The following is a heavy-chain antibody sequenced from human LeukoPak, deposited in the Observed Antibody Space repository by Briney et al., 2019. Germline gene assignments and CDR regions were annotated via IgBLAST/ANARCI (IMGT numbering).Heavy chain of an antibody. CDR2: ISGSGGST. CDR3: ARGDYYDSSGSLGY. V-gene: IGHV3-23*01. D-gene: IGHD3-22*01. Sequence: PGGSLRLSCAASGFTFSSYAMSWVRQAPGKGLEWVSAISGSGGSTYYADSVKGRFTISRDNSKNTLYLQMNSLRAEDTAVYYCARGDYYDSSGSLGYWGQGTLVTVSS. J-gene: IGHJ4*02. CDR1: GFTFSSYA.